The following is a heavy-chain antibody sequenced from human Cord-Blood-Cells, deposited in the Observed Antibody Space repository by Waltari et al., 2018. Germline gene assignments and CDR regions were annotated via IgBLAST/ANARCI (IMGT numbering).Heavy chain of an antibody. CDR3: ARGGSSYYDSSGYLIGY. CDR2: INPNSGGT. V-gene: IGHV1-2*02. J-gene: IGHJ4*02. CDR1: GYTFTGYY. Sequence: QVQLVQSGAEVKKPGASVKVSCKASGYTFTGYYMHWVRQAPGQGLEWMGWINPNSGGTNYEQKFQGRVTMTRDTSISTAYMELSRLRSDDTAVYYCARGGSSYYDSSGYLIGYWGQGTLVTVSS. D-gene: IGHD3-22*01.